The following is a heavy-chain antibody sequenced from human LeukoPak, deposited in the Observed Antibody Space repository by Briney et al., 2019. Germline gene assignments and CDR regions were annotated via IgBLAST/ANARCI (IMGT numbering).Heavy chain of an antibody. V-gene: IGHV4-61*02. Sequence: PSQTLSLTCTVSGGSISSGSYYWSWIRQPAGKGLEWIGRIYTSGSTNYNPSLKSRVTISVDTSKNQFSLKLSSVTAADTAVYYCASWSWYNYSYYMDVWGKGTTVTVSS. CDR1: GGSISSGSYY. CDR2: IYTSGST. CDR3: ASWSWYNYSYYMDV. D-gene: IGHD6-13*01. J-gene: IGHJ6*03.